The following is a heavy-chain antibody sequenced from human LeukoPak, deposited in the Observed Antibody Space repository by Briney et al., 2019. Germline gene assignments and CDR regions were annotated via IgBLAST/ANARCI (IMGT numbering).Heavy chain of an antibody. J-gene: IGHJ4*02. CDR3: TNLGISGAY. V-gene: IGHV3-73*01. D-gene: IGHD2-15*01. CDR1: GFTFSGSA. CDR2: IRSKANSYAT. Sequence: GGSLKLSCAASGFTFSGSAMHWVRQASGEGLEWVGRIRSKANSYATAYAASVKGRFTISRDDSKNTAYLQMNSLKTEDTAVYYCTNLGISGAYWGQGTLVTVSS.